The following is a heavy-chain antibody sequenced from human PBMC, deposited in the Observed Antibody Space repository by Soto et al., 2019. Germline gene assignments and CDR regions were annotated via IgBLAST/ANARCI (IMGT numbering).Heavy chain of an antibody. J-gene: IGHJ6*02. V-gene: IGHV4-61*01. CDR2: IYYSGST. CDR3: ARDRVGATTRRSYYYYGMDV. Sequence: SETLSLTCTVSGGSVSSGSYYWSWIRQPPGKGLEWIGYIYYSGSTNYNPSLKSRVTISVDTSKNQFSLKLSSVTAADTAVYYCARDRVGATTRRSYYYYGMDVWGQGTTVTVSS. CDR1: GGSVSSGSYY. D-gene: IGHD1-26*01.